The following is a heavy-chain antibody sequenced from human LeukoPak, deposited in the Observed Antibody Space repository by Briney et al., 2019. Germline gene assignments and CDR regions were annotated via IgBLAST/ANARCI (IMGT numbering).Heavy chain of an antibody. CDR1: GFTFSDYE. CDR3: ARLGYCSGGSCFSIDI. CDR2: ISSSGNTV. V-gene: IGHV3-48*03. D-gene: IGHD2-15*01. Sequence: GGSLRLSCAASGFTFSDYEMNWVRQTLGKGLEWTSYISSSGNTVYNADSVKGRFTISRDNAKNSLYLQMHSLRAEDTAVYYCARLGYCSGGSCFSIDIWGQGTMVSVSS. J-gene: IGHJ3*02.